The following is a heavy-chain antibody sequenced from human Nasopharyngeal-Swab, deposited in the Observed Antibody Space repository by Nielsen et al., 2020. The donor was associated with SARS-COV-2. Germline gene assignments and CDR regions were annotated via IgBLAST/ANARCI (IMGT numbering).Heavy chain of an antibody. D-gene: IGHD6-13*01. J-gene: IGHJ4*02. Sequence: ASVTVSCKASGYFFTDYYMHWVRQAPGQGLEWMGRINSYSWYTKYAQNLQGRVTVTRDTSINTVYVELSSLTSNDTAVYYCVRDDGDVPGITGSGPPGGFWGQGTLVTVSS. CDR1: GYFFTDYY. CDR3: VRDDGDVPGITGSGPPGGF. CDR2: INSYSWYT. V-gene: IGHV1-2*06.